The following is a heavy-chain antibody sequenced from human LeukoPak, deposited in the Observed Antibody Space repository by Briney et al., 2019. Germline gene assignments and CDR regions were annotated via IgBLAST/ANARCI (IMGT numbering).Heavy chain of an antibody. J-gene: IGHJ4*02. CDR1: GFTFSNYA. CDR2: IYSAGTT. Sequence: GGSLRLSCAASGFTFSNYAMRWVRQPPGKGLEWVSVIYSAGTTFYVDSVKGRLSISRDNSKNTVYLHMDSLRAEDTAVYYCAGGVLPYYFDYWGQGTLVTVSA. V-gene: IGHV3-66*01. CDR3: AGGVLPYYFDY. D-gene: IGHD3-3*01.